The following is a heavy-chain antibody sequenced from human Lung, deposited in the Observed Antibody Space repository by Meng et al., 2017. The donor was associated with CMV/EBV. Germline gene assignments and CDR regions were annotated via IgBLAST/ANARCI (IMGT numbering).Heavy chain of an antibody. CDR3: ARVGDWYFDP. Sequence: SLTCTVSGGSFSTYYWSWIRQPPGKGLEWIGYIDYSGSTNYNPSLKSRVTISIDTSKNQFSLKLSSVTAADTADYYCARVGDWYFDPWGRGTLVTVSS. V-gene: IGHV4-59*01. CDR1: GGSFSTYY. CDR2: IDYSGST. D-gene: IGHD3-16*01. J-gene: IGHJ2*01.